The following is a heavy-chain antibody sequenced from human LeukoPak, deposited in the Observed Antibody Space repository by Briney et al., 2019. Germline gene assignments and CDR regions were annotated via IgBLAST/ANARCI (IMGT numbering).Heavy chain of an antibody. D-gene: IGHD5-12*01. Sequence: PGESLRLSCAASGFTFSTYSMNWGRQAPGKGLEWVSCISSSSSYIYYADSVKGRFTISRDNAKNSLYLQMNSLRAEDTAVYYCAREVSVATSSYYYYYYGMDVWGQGTTVTVSS. J-gene: IGHJ6*02. CDR3: AREVSVATSSYYYYYYGMDV. CDR1: GFTFSTYS. V-gene: IGHV3-21*01. CDR2: ISSSSSYI.